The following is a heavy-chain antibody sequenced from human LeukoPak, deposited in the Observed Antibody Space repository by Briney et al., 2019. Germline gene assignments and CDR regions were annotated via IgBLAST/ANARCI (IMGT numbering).Heavy chain of an antibody. CDR2: ISYDGSNK. CDR3: AREGQDVVVPAAMTTSYNWFDP. J-gene: IGHJ5*02. Sequence: PGGSLRLSCAASGFTFSSYGMHWVRQAPGKGLEWVAVISYDGSNKYYADSVKGRFTISRDNSKNTLYLQMNSLRAEDTAVYYCAREGQDVVVPAAMTTSYNWFDPWGQGTLVTVSS. CDR1: GFTFSSYG. D-gene: IGHD2-2*01. V-gene: IGHV3-30*03.